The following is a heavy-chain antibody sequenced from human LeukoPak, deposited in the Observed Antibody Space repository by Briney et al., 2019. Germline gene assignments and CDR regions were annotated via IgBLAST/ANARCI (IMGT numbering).Heavy chain of an antibody. J-gene: IGHJ4*02. CDR3: AKDPSPSYSSSWYGSPGY. CDR2: ISYDGSNK. CDR1: GFTLSSYC. Sequence: PGRSLRLSCAASGFTLSSYCMHWVRQAPGKGLEWVAVISYDGSNKYYADSVKGRFTISRDNSKNTLYLQMNSLRAEGTAVYYCAKDPSPSYSSSWYGSPGYWGEGTLVTVSS. V-gene: IGHV3-30*18. D-gene: IGHD6-13*01.